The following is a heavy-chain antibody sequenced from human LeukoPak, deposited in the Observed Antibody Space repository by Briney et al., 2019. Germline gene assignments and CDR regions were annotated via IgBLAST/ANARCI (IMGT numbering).Heavy chain of an antibody. CDR2: IKHDGSEK. Sequence: GSLRLSCAASRFTFSNYWMAWVRQAPGKGLEWVANIKHDGSEKYYVDSVKGRFTISRDNAKNSLFLQMNSLKDEDTAVYYCASHSVGVLPIATFDYWGQGTLVTVSS. CDR1: RFTFSNYW. V-gene: IGHV3-7*01. D-gene: IGHD2-2*01. J-gene: IGHJ4*02. CDR3: ASHSVGVLPIATFDY.